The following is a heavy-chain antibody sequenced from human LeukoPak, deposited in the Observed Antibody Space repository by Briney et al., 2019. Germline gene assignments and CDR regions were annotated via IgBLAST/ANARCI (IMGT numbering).Heavy chain of an antibody. CDR3: ATGAGTYSPDY. V-gene: IGHV1-46*01. Sequence: GASVKVSCKASGNSFINYCMHWVRQAPGQGLEWMGMINPSGVSTSYAQRFQGRVTVTRDTSTSTVYMELSSLRSEDTAEYYCATGAGTYSPDYWGQGTLDTVSS. J-gene: IGHJ4*02. CDR1: GNSFINYC. D-gene: IGHD1-26*01. CDR2: INPSGVST.